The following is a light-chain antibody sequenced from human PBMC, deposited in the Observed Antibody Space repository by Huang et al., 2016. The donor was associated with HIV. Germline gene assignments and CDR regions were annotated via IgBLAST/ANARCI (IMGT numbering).Light chain of an antibody. J-gene: IGKJ1*01. V-gene: IGKV1-8*01. CDR2: AAS. Sequence: AIRMTQSPSPLSASTGDRVNITCRASQDINNVLAWYQQKPGKAPNLLIDAASILETGVPSRFSGSGSGTEFNLSISCLQSEDFATYYCQQYYSYRTFGQGTQVEIK. CDR3: QQYYSYRT. CDR1: QDINNV.